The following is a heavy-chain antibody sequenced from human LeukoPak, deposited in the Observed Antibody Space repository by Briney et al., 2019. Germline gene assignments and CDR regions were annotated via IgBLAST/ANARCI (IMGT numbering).Heavy chain of an antibody. CDR1: GFIFTTYE. CDR2: ISSSGSTI. J-gene: IGHJ4*02. CDR3: ARGRHYGDY. V-gene: IGHV3-48*03. Sequence: GGSLRLSCAASGFIFTTYEMNWVRQAPGKGLEWVSYISSSGSTIYYADSVMGRFTISRDSAKNSLYLQMNSLRAEDTAVYYCARGRHYGDYWGQGTLVTVSS. D-gene: IGHD1-1*01.